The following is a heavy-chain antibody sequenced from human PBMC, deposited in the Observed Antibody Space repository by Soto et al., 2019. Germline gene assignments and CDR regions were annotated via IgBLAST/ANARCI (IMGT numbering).Heavy chain of an antibody. CDR3: ARYPNPTVAGLPFDL. CDR1: GFTFSSYW. Sequence: GSLRLSCAAPGFTFSSYWMSWVRQAPGKGLEWVAHTRQDGGQEYYVDSVKGRFTISRDNAKNSLYLQMNSLRVEDTAVYYCARYPNPTVAGLPFDLWGQGTLVTVSS. CDR2: TRQDGGQE. V-gene: IGHV3-7*03. J-gene: IGHJ4*02. D-gene: IGHD6-19*01.